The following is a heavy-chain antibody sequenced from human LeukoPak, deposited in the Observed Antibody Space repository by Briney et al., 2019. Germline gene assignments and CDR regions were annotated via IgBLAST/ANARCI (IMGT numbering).Heavy chain of an antibody. CDR2: ISSNGGST. CDR3: ARDSGAGNFLPDDY. Sequence: PGGSLRLSCAASGFTFSSYAMHWVRQAPEKGLEYVSGISSNGGSTYYANSVKGRFTISRDNSKNTLYLQMGSLRAEDMAVYYCARDSGAGNFLPDDYWGQGTLVTVSS. D-gene: IGHD6-13*01. J-gene: IGHJ4*02. CDR1: GFTFSSYA. V-gene: IGHV3-64*01.